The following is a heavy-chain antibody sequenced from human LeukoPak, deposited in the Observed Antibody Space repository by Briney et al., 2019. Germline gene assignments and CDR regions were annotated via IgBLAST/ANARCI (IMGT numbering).Heavy chain of an antibody. CDR1: GYSFTGHY. CDR2: INANNGGT. Sequence: ASVKVSCKASGYSFTGHYINWGPHAPGQGLEWMGWINANNGGTNYTQKSKDRVTMTRDTSITTAYMELGGLRVDGTAIYYCMRDSSVVPLVANWYYDLWGRGTLVTVSS. CDR3: MRDSSVVPLVANWYYDL. J-gene: IGHJ2*01. V-gene: IGHV1-2*02. D-gene: IGHD2-2*01.